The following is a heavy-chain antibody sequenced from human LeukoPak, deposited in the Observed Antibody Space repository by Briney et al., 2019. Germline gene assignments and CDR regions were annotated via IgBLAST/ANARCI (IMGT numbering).Heavy chain of an antibody. Sequence: GGSLRLSCAASGFTFSSYGMHWVRQAPGKGLEWVAFIRYDGSNKYYADSVKGRFTISRDNSKNTLYLQMNSLRAEDTAVYYCAKAEYSSSPLDYWGQGTLVTVSS. CDR3: AKAEYSSSPLDY. CDR1: GFTFSSYG. J-gene: IGHJ4*02. V-gene: IGHV3-30*02. CDR2: IRYDGSNK. D-gene: IGHD6-6*01.